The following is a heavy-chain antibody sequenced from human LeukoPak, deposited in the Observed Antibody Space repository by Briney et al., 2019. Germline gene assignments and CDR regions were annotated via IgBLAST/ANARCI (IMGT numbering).Heavy chain of an antibody. Sequence: PGGSLRLACSTSGFTFTNYGMNWIRQAPGKGLEWVSSIKKNGTVVYNADSVKGRFTISRDNAKNSVYLEMSSLRVDDTAVYFCARERVHYVDSSGYWDFDPWGQGTLVIVSS. V-gene: IGHV3-21*06. CDR1: GFTFTNYG. D-gene: IGHD3-22*01. CDR3: ARERVHYVDSSGYWDFDP. CDR2: IKKNGTVV. J-gene: IGHJ5*02.